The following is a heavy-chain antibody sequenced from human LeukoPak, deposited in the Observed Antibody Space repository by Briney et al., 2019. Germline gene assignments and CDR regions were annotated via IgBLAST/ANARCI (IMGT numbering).Heavy chain of an antibody. V-gene: IGHV4-59*12. CDR1: GGSISSYY. CDR3: ARESSSSWYSLDS. Sequence: SETLSLTCTVSGGSISSYYWSWIRQPPGKGLVWIGYIHYSGSTNYSPSLKGRVTMSVDTSKNQFSLKLSSVTAADTAVYYCARESSSSWYSLDSWGLGTLVTVSS. D-gene: IGHD6-13*01. CDR2: IHYSGST. J-gene: IGHJ4*02.